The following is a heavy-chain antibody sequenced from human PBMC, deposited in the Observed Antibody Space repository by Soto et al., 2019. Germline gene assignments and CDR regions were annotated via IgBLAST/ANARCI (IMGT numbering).Heavy chain of an antibody. V-gene: IGHV3-30*18. J-gene: IGHJ4*02. Sequence: GGSLSLACAASGFTFSSYGMHWVRQAPGKGLEWVAVISYDGSNKYYADSVKGRFTISRDNSKNTLYLQMNSLRAEDTAVYYCAKDLASMTTVTTYFDYWGQGTLVTVSS. D-gene: IGHD4-17*01. CDR2: ISYDGSNK. CDR1: GFTFSSYG. CDR3: AKDLASMTTVTTYFDY.